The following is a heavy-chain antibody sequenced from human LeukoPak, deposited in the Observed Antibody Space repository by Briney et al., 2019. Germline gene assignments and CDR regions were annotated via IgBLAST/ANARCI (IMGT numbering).Heavy chain of an antibody. Sequence: GGSLRLSCAASEFTFSSYGMSWVRQAPGKGLEWVSAIGSSGDRRYYADSVKGRFTISRDNSKNTLFLHMNSLRAEDTAVYYCAKDTLRDWLNDYLDYWGQGTLVTVSS. V-gene: IGHV3-23*01. CDR1: EFTFSSYG. J-gene: IGHJ4*02. D-gene: IGHD3-9*01. CDR2: IGSSGDRR. CDR3: AKDTLRDWLNDYLDY.